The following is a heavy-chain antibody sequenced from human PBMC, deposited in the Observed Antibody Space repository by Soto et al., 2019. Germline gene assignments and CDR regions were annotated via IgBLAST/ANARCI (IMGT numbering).Heavy chain of an antibody. CDR3: AAGGGLPRYY. CDR1: GGSISSGGYS. J-gene: IGHJ4*02. Sequence: QLQLQESGSGRVKPSQTLSLTCAVSGGSISSGGYSWSWIRQPPVKGLEWIGYIYHSGSTYFNPSLKSRVTISVDRSKNQFSLKLSSVTAADTAVYYCAAGGGLPRYYWGQGTLVTVSS. CDR2: IYHSGST. D-gene: IGHD5-12*01. V-gene: IGHV4-30-2*01.